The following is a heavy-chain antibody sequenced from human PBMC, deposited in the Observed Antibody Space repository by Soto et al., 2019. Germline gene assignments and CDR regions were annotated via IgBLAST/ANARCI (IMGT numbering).Heavy chain of an antibody. Sequence: QVQLVQSGAEVKKPGASVKVSCKASGYTFTGYYMHWVRQAPGQGLEWMGWINPNSGGTNYAQKCQGRVTMTRETSISAAYMELSRLRSDDTAVYYCVREEATGGFDYWGQGTLVTVSS. J-gene: IGHJ4*02. CDR2: INPNSGGT. D-gene: IGHD5-12*01. V-gene: IGHV1-2*02. CDR1: GYTFTGYY. CDR3: VREEATGGFDY.